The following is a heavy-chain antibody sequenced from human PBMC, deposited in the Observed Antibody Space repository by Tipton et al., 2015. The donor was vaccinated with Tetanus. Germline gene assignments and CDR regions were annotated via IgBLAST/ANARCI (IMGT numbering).Heavy chain of an antibody. CDR1: GGSISSTNYY. CDR3: ARHWFELRGFDY. CDR2: IYNTGNA. J-gene: IGHJ4*02. Sequence: TLSLTCTVSGGSISSTNYYWGWIRQPPGKGLEWIGSIYNTGNAYYNPALTSRVTMSVDTSKIQFSLRLRSVAAADTAVYYCARHWFELRGFDYWGQGALVTVSS. D-gene: IGHD1-7*01. V-gene: IGHV4-39*01.